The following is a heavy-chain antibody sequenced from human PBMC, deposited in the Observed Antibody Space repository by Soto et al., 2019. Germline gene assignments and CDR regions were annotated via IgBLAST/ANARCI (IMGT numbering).Heavy chain of an antibody. CDR2: INAGNGNT. CDR1: GYTFTSYA. J-gene: IGHJ5*02. V-gene: IGHV1-3*01. D-gene: IGHD2-2*02. Sequence: GASVKVSCKASGYTFTSYAMHWVRQAPGQRLEWMGWINAGNGNTKYSQKFQGRVTITRDTSASTAYMELSSLRSEDTAVYYCARLEYCSSISCYTSWFDPWRQGTLVTVSS. CDR3: ARLEYCSSISCYTSWFDP.